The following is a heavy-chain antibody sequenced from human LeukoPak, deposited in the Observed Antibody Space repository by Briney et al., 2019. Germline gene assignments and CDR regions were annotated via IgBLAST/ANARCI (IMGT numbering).Heavy chain of an antibody. V-gene: IGHV4-34*01. J-gene: IGHJ4*02. CDR2: INHSGST. CDR3: VRRSYSSGWLEHLDS. Sequence: GSLRLSCAASGFTFSTYGMTWVRQPPGKGLEWIGEINHSGSTNYNPSLKSRVTMSVDTSKNQFSLRLNSVTAADTGVYYCVRRSYSSGWLEHLDSWGQGTLVTVSS. D-gene: IGHD6-19*01. CDR1: GFTFSTYG.